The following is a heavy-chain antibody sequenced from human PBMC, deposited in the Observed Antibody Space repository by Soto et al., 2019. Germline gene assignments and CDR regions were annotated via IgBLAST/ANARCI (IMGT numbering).Heavy chain of an antibody. CDR2: IYHSGSP. J-gene: IGHJ6*02. D-gene: IGHD2-15*01. CDR1: GDPISSGNW. V-gene: IGHV4-4*02. CDR3: ARGCRNLAGGGGTCYSGVTHYYYPLDV. Sequence: QVQLQESAPGLVKPSGPLSLTCAVPGDPISSGNWWTWVRQPQGKGLAGIGEIYHSGSPNYNPSLKSRVTVSLDKSKNLVSLKVISVTAADTAVYYWARGCRNLAGGGGTCYSGVTHYYYPLDVWGQGTTVTVSS.